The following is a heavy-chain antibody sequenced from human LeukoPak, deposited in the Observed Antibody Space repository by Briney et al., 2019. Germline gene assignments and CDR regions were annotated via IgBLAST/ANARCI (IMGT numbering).Heavy chain of an antibody. J-gene: IGHJ6*02. D-gene: IGHD3-10*01. CDR3: ARGSRYFGSGSYYYYHGMDV. CDR1: GGSFSGYY. Sequence: SETLSLTCAVYGGSFSGYYWSWIRQPPGKGLERIGEFNHSGSTNYNPSLKSRVTISLDTSKNQFSLKLSSVTAADTAVYYCARGSRYFGSGSYYYYHGMDVWGQGTTVTVSS. V-gene: IGHV4-34*01. CDR2: FNHSGST.